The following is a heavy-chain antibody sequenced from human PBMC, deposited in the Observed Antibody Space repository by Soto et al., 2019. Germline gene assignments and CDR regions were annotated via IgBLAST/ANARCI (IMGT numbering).Heavy chain of an antibody. D-gene: IGHD3-3*01. CDR3: ARGRKRGNFGVVTLFDY. Sequence: QVQLVQSGAEVKKPGSSVKVSCKASGGTFSSYAISWLRQAPVQGLEWMGGIIPIFGTANYAQKFQGRVTITADESTSTAYMELSSLRSEDTAVYYCARGRKRGNFGVVTLFDYWGQGTLVTVSS. CDR1: GGTFSSYA. J-gene: IGHJ4*02. CDR2: IIPIFGTA. V-gene: IGHV1-69*12.